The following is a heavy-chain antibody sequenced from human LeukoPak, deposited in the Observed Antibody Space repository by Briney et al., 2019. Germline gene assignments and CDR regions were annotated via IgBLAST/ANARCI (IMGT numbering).Heavy chain of an antibody. D-gene: IGHD3-10*01. J-gene: IGHJ4*02. CDR2: IYYSGIT. Sequence: SETLSLTCTVSGGSIRGYYWSWIRQPPGKGLEYIGYIYYSGITNFNPSLKSRVTISVDTSKNQFSLKLSSVTAADTAVYYCARLVGITMVRGVSSYFDYWGQGTLVTVSS. V-gene: IGHV4-59*12. CDR1: GGSIRGYY. CDR3: ARLVGITMVRGVSSYFDY.